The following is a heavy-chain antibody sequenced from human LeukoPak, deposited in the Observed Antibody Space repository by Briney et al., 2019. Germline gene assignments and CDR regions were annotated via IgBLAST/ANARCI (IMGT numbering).Heavy chain of an antibody. V-gene: IGHV3-30*04. CDR2: ISYDGSNK. Sequence: GRSLRLSCAASGFTFSSYAMHWVRQAPGKGLEWVAVISYDGSNKYYADSVKDRFTISRDNSKNTLYLQMNSLRAEDTAVYYCARAVNYYYYMDVWGKGTTVTISS. CDR3: ARAVNYYYYMDV. D-gene: IGHD3-16*02. CDR1: GFTFSSYA. J-gene: IGHJ6*03.